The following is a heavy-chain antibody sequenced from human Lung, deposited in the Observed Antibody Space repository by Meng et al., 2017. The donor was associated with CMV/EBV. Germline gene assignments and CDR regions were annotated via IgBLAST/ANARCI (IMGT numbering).Heavy chain of an antibody. D-gene: IGHD1-26*01. Sequence: SXTXSLXCTVSDGSIRSSSYYWGWIRQPPGKGLDWIGNIYYTGSSYYNPSLKSRVTISVDTSKNQFSLNLSSVTAADTAVYYCARYRDIVGATGLDYLGQGXLVTVSS. V-gene: IGHV4-39*01. CDR2: IYYTGSS. J-gene: IGHJ4*02. CDR1: DGSIRSSSYY. CDR3: ARYRDIVGATGLDY.